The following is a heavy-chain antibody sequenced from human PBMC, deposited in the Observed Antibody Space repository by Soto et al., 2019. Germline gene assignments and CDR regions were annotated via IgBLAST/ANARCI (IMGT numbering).Heavy chain of an antibody. D-gene: IGHD6-13*01. CDR2: IDWDDDK. CDR3: ARSSIAAAGTLGCFDP. CDR1: GFSLSTSGMC. V-gene: IGHV2-70*01. Sequence: GSGPTLVNPTQTLTLTCTFSGFSLSTSGMCVSWIRQPPGKALEWLALIDWDDDKYYSTSLKTRLTISKDTSKNQVVLTMNNMDPVDTATYYCARSSIAAAGTLGCFDPWGQGTLVTVSS. J-gene: IGHJ5*02.